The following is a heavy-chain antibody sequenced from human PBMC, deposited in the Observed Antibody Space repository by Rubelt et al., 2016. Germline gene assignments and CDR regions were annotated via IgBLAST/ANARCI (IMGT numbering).Heavy chain of an antibody. CDR3: ARDSRSTVTKSPKYYYYYYGMDV. D-gene: IGHD4-17*01. J-gene: IGHJ6*02. Sequence: QVPGAGLEWVSYISSSSSTIYYADSVKGRFTISRDNAKNSLYLQMNSLRAEDTAVYYCARDSRSTVTKSPKYYYYYYGMDVWGQGTTVTVSS. V-gene: IGHV3-48*01. CDR2: ISSSSSTI.